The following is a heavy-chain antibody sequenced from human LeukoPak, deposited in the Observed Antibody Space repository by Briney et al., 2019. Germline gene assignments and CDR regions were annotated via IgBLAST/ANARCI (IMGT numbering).Heavy chain of an antibody. J-gene: IGHJ4*02. CDR1: GFTFSSYA. CDR3: ARDLAAMVNRFDY. D-gene: IGHD5-18*01. V-gene: IGHV3-30-3*01. CDR2: ISYDGSNK. Sequence: PGGSLRLSCAASGFTFSSYAMHWVRQAPGKGLEWVAVISYDGSNKYYADSVKGRLTISRDNSENTLYLQMNSLRAEDTAVYYCARDLAAMVNRFDYWGQGTLVTVSS.